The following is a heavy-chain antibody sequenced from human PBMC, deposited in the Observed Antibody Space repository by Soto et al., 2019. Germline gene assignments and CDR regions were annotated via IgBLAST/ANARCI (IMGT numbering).Heavy chain of an antibody. CDR1: GGTFTSYT. J-gene: IGHJ4*02. CDR2: ISANNGKA. CDR3: ARGQQLSIFDY. Sequence: ASVKVSCTASGGTFTSYTISWVRQAPGQGLEWMGRISANNGKANYAQKLQGRVTMTADTSTSTAYMELRSLRPDDTAVYYCARGQQLSIFDYWGQGTLVTVSS. V-gene: IGHV1-18*01. D-gene: IGHD6-13*01.